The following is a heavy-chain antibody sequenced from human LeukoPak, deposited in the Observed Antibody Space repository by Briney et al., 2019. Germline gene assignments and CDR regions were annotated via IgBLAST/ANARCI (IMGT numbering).Heavy chain of an antibody. V-gene: IGHV4-34*01. Sequence: SETLSLTCAVYGGSFSGYYWSWIRQPPGKGLEWIGEINHSGSTNYNPSLKSRVTISVDTSKNQFSLKLSSVTAADTAVYYCASISCSPPRDYWGQGTLVTVSS. CDR3: ASISCSPPRDY. CDR1: GGSFSGYY. D-gene: IGHD2-15*01. J-gene: IGHJ4*02. CDR2: INHSGST.